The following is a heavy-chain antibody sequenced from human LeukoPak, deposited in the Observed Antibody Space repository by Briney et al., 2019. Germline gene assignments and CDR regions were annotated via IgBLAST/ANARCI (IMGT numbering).Heavy chain of an antibody. CDR3: ARERRAAENWFDP. J-gene: IGHJ5*02. Sequence: GGSLRLSCAASGFTFSSYVMHWVRQAPGKGLEWVAVIWYDGSNKYYADSVKGRFTISRDNSKNTLYLQMNSLRAEDTAIYYCARERRAAENWFDPWGQGTLVTVSS. CDR2: IWYDGSNK. CDR1: GFTFSSYV. V-gene: IGHV3-33*01.